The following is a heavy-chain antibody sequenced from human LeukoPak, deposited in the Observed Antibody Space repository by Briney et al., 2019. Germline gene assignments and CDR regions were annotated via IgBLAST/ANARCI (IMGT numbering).Heavy chain of an antibody. CDR2: IYSVGNT. V-gene: IGHV4-39*01. Sequence: SETLSLTCTVSGGSISSSSYYWGWIRQPPGKGLEWIGSIYSVGNTYYNPSLKSRVTISLDTSKNQFSLKLSSVTAADTAVYYCARQTGSGLFILPGGQGTLVTVSS. D-gene: IGHD3/OR15-3a*01. J-gene: IGHJ4*02. CDR3: ARQTGSGLFILP. CDR1: GGSISSSSYY.